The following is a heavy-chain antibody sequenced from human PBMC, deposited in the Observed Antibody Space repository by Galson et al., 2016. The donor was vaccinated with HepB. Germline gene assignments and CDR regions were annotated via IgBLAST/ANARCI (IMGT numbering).Heavy chain of an antibody. Sequence: SETLSLTCSVSGGSISSRSYYWGWIRQPPGKGLEWIGTISYSGSTYYNPSLESRVTISVDTSKNQFSLKLSSVTAADTAVYYRARLKIVVAFFDYWGQGTLVTVSS. D-gene: IGHD3-22*01. CDR1: GGSISSRSYY. V-gene: IGHV4-39*01. CDR2: ISYSGST. CDR3: ARLKIVVAFFDY. J-gene: IGHJ4*02.